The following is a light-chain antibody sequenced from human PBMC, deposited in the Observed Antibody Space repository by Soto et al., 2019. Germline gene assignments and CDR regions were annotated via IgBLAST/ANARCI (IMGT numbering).Light chain of an antibody. CDR3: QSADSSYVV. V-gene: IGLV3-25*03. J-gene: IGLJ2*01. CDR2: KDS. Sequence: SSELTQPPSVSVSPGQTARITCSGDALPKQYAYWYQQKPGQAPVLVIYKDSERPSGIPERFSGSSSGTTVTLTISGVQAEDEADYYCQSADSSYVVFGGGTKLTVL. CDR1: ALPKQY.